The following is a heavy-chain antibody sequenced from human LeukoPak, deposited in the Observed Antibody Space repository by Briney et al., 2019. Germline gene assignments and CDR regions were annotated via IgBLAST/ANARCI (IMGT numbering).Heavy chain of an antibody. D-gene: IGHD2-2*02. Sequence: GASVKVSCKVSGYTLTELSMHWVRQAPGKGLEWMGGFDPEDGETIYAQKFQGRVTMTTDTSTSTAYMELRSLRSDDTAVYYCAREDIVVVPAAIPLDYWGQGTLVTVSS. CDR2: FDPEDGET. J-gene: IGHJ4*02. CDR3: AREDIVVVPAAIPLDY. CDR1: GYTLTELS. V-gene: IGHV1-24*01.